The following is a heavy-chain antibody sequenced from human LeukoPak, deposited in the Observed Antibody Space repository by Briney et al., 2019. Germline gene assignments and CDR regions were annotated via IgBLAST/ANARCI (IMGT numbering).Heavy chain of an antibody. J-gene: IGHJ4*02. Sequence: AALSYACKPSGYTYTSDAMQCVRQSPGQRLEWMGWINTGNGNTKYSQKFQGRVTITRDTSASTAYMELSSLRSEDTAVYYCARPPGGSKDYYFDYWGQGTLVTVSS. CDR1: GYTYTSDA. CDR2: INTGNGNT. CDR3: ARPPGGSKDYYFDY. V-gene: IGHV1-3*04. D-gene: IGHD3-16*01.